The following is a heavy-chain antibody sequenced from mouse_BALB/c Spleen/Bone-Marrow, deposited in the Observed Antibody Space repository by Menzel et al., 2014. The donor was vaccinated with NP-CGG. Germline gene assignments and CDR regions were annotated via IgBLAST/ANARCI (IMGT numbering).Heavy chain of an antibody. V-gene: IGHV1-18*01. CDR3: AYLLMDN. J-gene: IGHJ4*01. CDR1: GYSFXGYT. D-gene: IGHD2-1*01. Sequence: EVQRVESGPELVKPGASMKISCKVSGYSFXGYTMNWVKQSHGKNLEWIGLINPYNGGTTYNQKFKGKATLTVDKSSSTAYMELLSLTSEDSAVYYCAYLLMDNWGQGTSVAVSS. CDR2: INPYNGGT.